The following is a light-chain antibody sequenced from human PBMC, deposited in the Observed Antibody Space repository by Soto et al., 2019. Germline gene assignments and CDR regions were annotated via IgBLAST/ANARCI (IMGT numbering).Light chain of an antibody. CDR2: GVS. Sequence: VLTQSPGTLSLSPGESATLSCRASQSVSSNLAWYQQKPGQAPRLLIYGVSTRATGIPARFSGSGSETKFTLTISSLQSEDFAVYYCQQRSNWPTFGQGTKVDIK. V-gene: IGKV3-15*01. J-gene: IGKJ1*01. CDR1: QSVSSN. CDR3: QQRSNWPT.